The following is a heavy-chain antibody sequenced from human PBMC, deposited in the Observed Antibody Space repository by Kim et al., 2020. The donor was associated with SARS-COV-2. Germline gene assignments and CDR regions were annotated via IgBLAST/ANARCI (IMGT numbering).Heavy chain of an antibody. J-gene: IGHJ4*02. D-gene: IGHD3-3*01. Sequence: GGSLRLSCAASGFTFSSYCMNWVRQAPGKGLEWVSYISSSSSTIYYADSVKGRFTISRDNAKNSLYLQMNSLRDEDTAVYYCARDLDYDFWSGYYSVFDYWGQGTLVTASS. CDR1: GFTFSSYC. CDR2: ISSSSSTI. CDR3: ARDLDYDFWSGYYSVFDY. V-gene: IGHV3-48*02.